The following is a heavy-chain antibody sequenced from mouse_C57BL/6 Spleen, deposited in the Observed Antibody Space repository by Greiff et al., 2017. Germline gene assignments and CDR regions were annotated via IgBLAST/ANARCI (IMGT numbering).Heavy chain of an antibody. V-gene: IGHV7-3*01. CDR3: ASSPHWYFDV. CDR1: GFTFTDYY. D-gene: IGHD6-2*01. J-gene: IGHJ1*03. CDR2: IRNKANGYTT. Sequence: EVQLVESGGGLVQPGGSLSLSWAASGFTFTDYYMSWVRQPPGKALEWLGFIRNKANGYTTEYSASVKGRFTISRDNSQSILYLQMDALRAEDSATYYCASSPHWYFDVWGTGTTVTVSS.